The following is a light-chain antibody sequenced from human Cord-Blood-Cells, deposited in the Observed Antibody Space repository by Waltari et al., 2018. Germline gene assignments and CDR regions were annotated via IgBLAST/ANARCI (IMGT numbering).Light chain of an antibody. Sequence: QSALTQPPSASGSPGQSVTISCTGTSSDVGGYNYVSWYQQHPGKAPKLMIYEVSKWPSGVPDRFSGSKSGNTASLTVSVLQAEDEADYYCSSYAGSNNFVVFGGGTKLTVL. J-gene: IGLJ2*01. CDR1: SSDVGGYNY. CDR2: EVS. CDR3: SSYAGSNNFVV. V-gene: IGLV2-8*01.